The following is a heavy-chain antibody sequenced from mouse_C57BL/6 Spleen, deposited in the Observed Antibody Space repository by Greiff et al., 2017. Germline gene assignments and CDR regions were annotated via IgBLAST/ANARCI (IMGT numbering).Heavy chain of an antibody. CDR3: ARGYRAMDY. J-gene: IGHJ4*01. V-gene: IGHV1-50*01. D-gene: IGHD2-14*01. CDR2: IDPSDSYT. CDR1: GYTFTSYW. Sequence: VQLQQPGAELVKPGASVKLSCKASGYTFTSYWMQWVKQRPGQGLEWIGEIDPSDSYTNYNQKFKGKATLTVDTSSSTASMQLSSLTSEDSAVYYCARGYRAMDYWGQGTSGTVAS.